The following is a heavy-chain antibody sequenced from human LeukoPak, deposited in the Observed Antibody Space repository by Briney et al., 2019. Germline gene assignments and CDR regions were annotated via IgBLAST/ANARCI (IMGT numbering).Heavy chain of an antibody. V-gene: IGHV3-64*01. Sequence: GGSLRLSCAASGFTFSSYAMHWVRQAPGKGLEYVSAISSNGGSTYYANSVKGRFTISRDNSKNTLYLQMGSLRAEDMAVYYCARSPLGVTTVFDYWGQGTLVTVSS. CDR2: ISSNGGST. J-gene: IGHJ4*02. D-gene: IGHD4-17*01. CDR3: ARSPLGVTTVFDY. CDR1: GFTFSSYA.